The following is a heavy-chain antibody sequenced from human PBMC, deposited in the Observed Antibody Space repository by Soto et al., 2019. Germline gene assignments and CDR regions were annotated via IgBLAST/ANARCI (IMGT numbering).Heavy chain of an antibody. CDR3: ARSYGSGALDY. Sequence: SETLSLTCAVSGGSISSSNWWSWVRQPPGKGLEWIGEIYHSGSTNYSPSLKSRATISVDKSKNQFSLKLSSVTAADTAVYYCARSYGSGALDYWGQGTLVTVSS. CDR1: GGSISSSNW. CDR2: IYHSGST. V-gene: IGHV4-4*02. D-gene: IGHD3-10*01. J-gene: IGHJ4*02.